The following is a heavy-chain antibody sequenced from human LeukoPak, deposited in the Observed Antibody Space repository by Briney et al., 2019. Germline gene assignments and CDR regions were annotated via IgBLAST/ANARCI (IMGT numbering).Heavy chain of an antibody. CDR1: GFTFSTYN. D-gene: IGHD6-13*01. CDR3: ARGGAAADYYYYYGMDV. V-gene: IGHV3-21*01. Sequence: SGGSLRLSCAASGFTFSTYNMNWVRQAPGKGLEWVSSISSTSSYIYYADSVKGRFTISRDNAKNSLYLQMNSLRAEDTAVYYCARGGAAADYYYYYGMDVWGQGTTVTVSS. J-gene: IGHJ6*02. CDR2: ISSTSSYI.